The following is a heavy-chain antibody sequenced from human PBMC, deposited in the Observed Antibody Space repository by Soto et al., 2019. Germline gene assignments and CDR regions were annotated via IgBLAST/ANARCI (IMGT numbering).Heavy chain of an antibody. J-gene: IGHJ4*02. CDR2: IYYSGST. CDR1: GGSISSGGYY. CDR3: ASSYSNYVHTQCDY. V-gene: IGHV4-31*03. Sequence: QVQLQESGPGLVTPSQTLSLTCTVSGGSISSGGYYWSWIRQHPGKGLEWIGYIYYSGSTYYNPSLKSRLTLSVDTSKNQFSLKLSSVTAADTAVYYCASSYSNYVHTQCDYWGQGTLVTVSS. D-gene: IGHD4-4*01.